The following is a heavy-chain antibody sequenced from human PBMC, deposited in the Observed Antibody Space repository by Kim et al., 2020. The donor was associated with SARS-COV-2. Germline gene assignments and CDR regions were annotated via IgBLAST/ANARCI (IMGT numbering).Heavy chain of an antibody. V-gene: IGHV1-2*02. J-gene: IGHJ4*02. D-gene: IGHD6-6*01. Sequence: YAQKFQGRVTMTRDTSISTAYMELSRLRSDDTAVYYCARLATGAARPIDYWGQGTLVTVSS. CDR3: ARLATGAARPIDY.